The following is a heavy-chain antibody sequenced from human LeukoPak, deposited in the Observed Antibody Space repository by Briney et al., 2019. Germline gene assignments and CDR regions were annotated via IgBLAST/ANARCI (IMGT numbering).Heavy chain of an antibody. J-gene: IGHJ4*02. V-gene: IGHV1-2*02. D-gene: IGHD3-22*01. CDR2: INPNSGGT. CDR3: ARGRYYYDSSGYQF. CDR1: GYTFTGYY. Sequence: PSVKVSCKASGYTFTGYYMHWVRQAPGQGLEWMGWINPNSGGTNYAQKFQGRVTMTRDTSISTAYMELSRLRSDDTAVYYCARGRYYYDSSGYQFWGRGTLVTVSS.